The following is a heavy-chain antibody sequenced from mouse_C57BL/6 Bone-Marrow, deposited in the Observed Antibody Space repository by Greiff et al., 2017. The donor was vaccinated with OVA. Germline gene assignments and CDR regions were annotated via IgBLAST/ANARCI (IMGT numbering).Heavy chain of an antibody. CDR1: GFNIKDDY. CDR2: IDPENGDT. J-gene: IGHJ2*01. D-gene: IGHD2-2*01. V-gene: IGHV14-4*01. Sequence: EVQLQQPGAELVRPGASVKLSCTASGFNIKDDYMHWVKQRPEQGLEWIGWIDPENGDTEYASKFQGKATITADTSSNTAYLQLSSLTSEDTAVYYCTTGWFYFDYWGQGTTLTVSS. CDR3: TTGWFYFDY.